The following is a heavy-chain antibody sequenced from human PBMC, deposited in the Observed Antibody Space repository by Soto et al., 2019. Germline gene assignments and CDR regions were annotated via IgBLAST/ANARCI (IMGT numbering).Heavy chain of an antibody. D-gene: IGHD6-19*01. V-gene: IGHV3-9*01. Sequence: EVPLVESGGGLVQPGRSLRLSCAASGFTFDDYAMHWVRQAPGKGLEWVSGISWNSGSIGYADSVKGRFTISRDNAKNSLYLQMNSLRAEDTALYYCAKDTGSGWYYFDYWGQGTLVTVSS. CDR3: AKDTGSGWYYFDY. J-gene: IGHJ4*02. CDR2: ISWNSGSI. CDR1: GFTFDDYA.